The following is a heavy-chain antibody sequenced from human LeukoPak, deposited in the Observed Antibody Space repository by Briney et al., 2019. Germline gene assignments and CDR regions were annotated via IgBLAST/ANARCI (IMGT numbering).Heavy chain of an antibody. Sequence: RPGGSLRLSCAASGFTFSSYSMNWVRQAPGKGLEWVSGVTGGGDNTYYADSVKGRFTISRDNSKNTVSLQMNILRAEDTAVYYCARDLGRHYYYGLAVWGQGTTVTVSS. V-gene: IGHV3-23*01. CDR1: GFTFSSYS. CDR2: VTGGGDNT. J-gene: IGHJ6*02. CDR3: ARDLGRHYYYGLAV.